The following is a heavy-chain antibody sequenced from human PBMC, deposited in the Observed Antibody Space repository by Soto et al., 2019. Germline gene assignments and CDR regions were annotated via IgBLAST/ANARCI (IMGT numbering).Heavy chain of an antibody. CDR2: ISGYNGKT. Sequence: ASVKVSCKASGYTFTSYSITWVREAPGQGLEWVGWISGYNGKTDSAQKFQGRVTLTIDTSTTTAYMELRSLRSDDTAVYYCARDFPTYDFWSGNSAVHGMDVWGQGTTVTVSS. J-gene: IGHJ6*02. V-gene: IGHV1-18*04. CDR1: GYTFTSYS. D-gene: IGHD3-3*01. CDR3: ARDFPTYDFWSGNSAVHGMDV.